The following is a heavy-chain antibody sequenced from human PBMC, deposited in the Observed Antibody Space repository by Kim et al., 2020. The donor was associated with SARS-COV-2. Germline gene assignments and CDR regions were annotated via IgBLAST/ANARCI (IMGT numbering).Heavy chain of an antibody. V-gene: IGHV1-8*01. Sequence: GYAQKFQGRVTMTRNTSISTAYMELSSLRSEDTAVYYCARGTTMAVAFDIWGQGTMVTVSS. CDR3: ARGTTMAVAFDI. D-gene: IGHD3-10*01. J-gene: IGHJ3*02.